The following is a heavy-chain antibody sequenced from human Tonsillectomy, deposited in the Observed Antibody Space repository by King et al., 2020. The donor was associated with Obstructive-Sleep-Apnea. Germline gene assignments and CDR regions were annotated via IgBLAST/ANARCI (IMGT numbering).Heavy chain of an antibody. D-gene: IGHD3-22*01. V-gene: IGHV3-30*04. Sequence: VQLVESGGGVVQPGRSLRLSCAASGFTFSSYAMHWVRQAPGKGLGWVAVISYDGSNKYYADSVKGRFTISRDNSKNTLYLQMNSLRAEDTAVYYCARGQTYYYDSSGYYYVEAFDIWGQGTMVTVSS. CDR2: ISYDGSNK. J-gene: IGHJ3*02. CDR3: ARGQTYYYDSSGYYYVEAFDI. CDR1: GFTFSSYA.